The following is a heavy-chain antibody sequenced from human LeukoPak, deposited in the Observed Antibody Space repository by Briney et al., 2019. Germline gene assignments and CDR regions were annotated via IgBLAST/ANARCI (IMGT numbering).Heavy chain of an antibody. D-gene: IGHD6-19*01. V-gene: IGHV3-23*01. J-gene: IGHJ4*02. CDR3: AKEGGIAVAGTFGH. CDR1: GFTFSSYA. CDR2: ISGSGGST. Sequence: GGSLRLSCAASGFTFSSYAMSWVRQAPGQGLEWVSAISGSGGSTYYADSVKGRFTISRDTSKNTLYMQMNSLRAEDTAVYYCAKEGGIAVAGTFGHWGQGTLVTVSS.